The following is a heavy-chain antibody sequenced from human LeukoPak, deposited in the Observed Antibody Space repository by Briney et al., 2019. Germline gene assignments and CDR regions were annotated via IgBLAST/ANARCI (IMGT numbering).Heavy chain of an antibody. Sequence: KPSETLSLTCTVSGDSISSYYWSWIRQSPGKGLEWIGYIFYSGNTNYNPSLKSRATISVATSKNQFSLKLSSVTAADTTVYYCARLGVRGVIIDYWGQGTLVTVSS. CDR2: IFYSGNT. J-gene: IGHJ4*02. D-gene: IGHD3-10*01. CDR3: ARLGVRGVIIDY. V-gene: IGHV4-59*08. CDR1: GDSISSYY.